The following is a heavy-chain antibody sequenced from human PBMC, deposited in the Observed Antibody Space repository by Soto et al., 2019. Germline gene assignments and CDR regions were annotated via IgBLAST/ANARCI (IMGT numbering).Heavy chain of an antibody. Sequence: QVQLVESGGGVVQPGRSLRLSCAASGFTFSSFAMHWVRQAPGKGLEWLAVISYDGYNKNYADSMKGRFTISRDNSNYPLFLQMNSLRGEHPAVYYCARDHLSVEWLPGPYYYGMDVWGPGATVTVSS. CDR1: GFTFSSFA. V-gene: IGHV3-30-3*01. CDR2: ISYDGYNK. D-gene: IGHD6-19*01. J-gene: IGHJ6*02. CDR3: ARDHLSVEWLPGPYYYGMDV.